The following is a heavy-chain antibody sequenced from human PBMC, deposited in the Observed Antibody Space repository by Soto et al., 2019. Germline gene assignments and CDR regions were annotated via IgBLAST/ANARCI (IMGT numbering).Heavy chain of an antibody. V-gene: IGHV3-9*01. Sequence: GGSLRLSCAASGFTFDDYAMHWVRQAPGKGLEWVSGISWNSGSIGYADSVKGRFTISRDNAKNSLYLQMNSLRAEDTALYYCAKSNCSSTSCYMDVWGKGTTVTVSS. CDR3: AKSNCSSTSCYMDV. CDR1: GFTFDDYA. CDR2: ISWNSGSI. J-gene: IGHJ6*03. D-gene: IGHD2-2*01.